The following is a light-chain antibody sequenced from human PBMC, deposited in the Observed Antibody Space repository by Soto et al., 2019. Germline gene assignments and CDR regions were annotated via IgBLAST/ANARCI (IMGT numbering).Light chain of an antibody. CDR1: QIIARW. CDR2: DAT. CDR3: LQYNTSPHS. Sequence: DIQMTQSPSTLSASIGDSVTLTCRASQIIARWLAWYQQKPGKAPNLVIYDATKLQSGVPSRFSATASGAEFTLTISGLQAEDFATYYFLQYNTSPHSFGQGTWLEI. V-gene: IGKV1-5*01. J-gene: IGKJ2*03.